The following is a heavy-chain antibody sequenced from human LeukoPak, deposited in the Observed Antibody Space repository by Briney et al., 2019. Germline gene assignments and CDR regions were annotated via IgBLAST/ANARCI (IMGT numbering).Heavy chain of an antibody. J-gene: IGHJ4*02. CDR2: IYDSGST. CDR1: GVSIRSSYYY. V-gene: IGHV4-39*07. Sequence: SETLSLTCTVSGVSIRSSYYYWGWIRQPPGKGLEWIGSIYDSGSTNYNPSLKSRVTISVDTSKNQFSLKLSSVTAEDTAVYYCAKEVGGSGSFWGQGTLVTVSS. CDR3: AKEVGGSGSF. D-gene: IGHD3-10*01.